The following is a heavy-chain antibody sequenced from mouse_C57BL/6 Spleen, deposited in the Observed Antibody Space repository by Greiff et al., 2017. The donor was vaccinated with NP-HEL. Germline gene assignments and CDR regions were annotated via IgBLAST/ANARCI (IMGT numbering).Heavy chain of an antibody. CDR3: ARGGYGSSYGYWYFDV. CDR1: GYTFTDYN. Sequence: VQLKESGPELVKPGASVKMSCKASGYTFTDYNMHWVKQSHGKSLEWIGYINPNNGGTSYNQKFKGKATLTVNKSSSTAYMELRSLTSEDSAVYYCARGGYGSSYGYWYFDVWGTGTTVTVSS. CDR2: INPNNGGT. J-gene: IGHJ1*03. V-gene: IGHV1-22*01. D-gene: IGHD1-1*01.